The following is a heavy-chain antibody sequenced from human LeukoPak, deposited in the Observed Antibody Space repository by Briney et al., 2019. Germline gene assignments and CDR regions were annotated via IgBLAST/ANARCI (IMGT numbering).Heavy chain of an antibody. CDR3: ARALRTDSSFSPFDY. CDR1: GFTFSTYA. Sequence: PGGSLRLSGAASGFTFSTYAMSWVRQGPGKGLEWVSTISGSGGGTYFADSVKGRFTISRDNSKNTLYLQMNNLRAEDTAVYYCARALRTDSSFSPFDYWGQGTLVTVSS. D-gene: IGHD2-15*01. J-gene: IGHJ4*02. CDR2: ISGSGGGT. V-gene: IGHV3-23*01.